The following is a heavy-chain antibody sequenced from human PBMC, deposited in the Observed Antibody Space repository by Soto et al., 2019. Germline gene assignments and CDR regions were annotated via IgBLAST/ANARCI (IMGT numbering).Heavy chain of an antibody. D-gene: IGHD4-17*01. CDR3: ARWGHDYGEYRRYSGDVFWFDP. CDR2: INPSSGGT. J-gene: IGHJ5*02. Sequence: GASVKVSCKASVYTFTGYYMHWVRQAPGQGLEWMGWINPSSGGTNYAQKFQGWVTMTRDTSISTAYMELSRLRSDDTAVYYCARWGHDYGEYRRYSGDVFWFDPWGQGSLVTVSS. CDR1: VYTFTGYY. V-gene: IGHV1-2*04.